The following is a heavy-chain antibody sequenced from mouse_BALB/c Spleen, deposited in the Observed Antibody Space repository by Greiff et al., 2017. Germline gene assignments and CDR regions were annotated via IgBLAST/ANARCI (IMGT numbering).Heavy chain of an antibody. Sequence: EVKLVESGGGLVQPGGSLKLSCAASGFDFSRYWMSWVRQAPGKGLEWIGEINPDSSTINYTPSLKDKFIISRDNAKNTLYLQMSKVRSEDTALYYCARQDYPRGYFDVWGAGTTVTVSS. J-gene: IGHJ1*01. D-gene: IGHD5-5*01. CDR1: GFDFSRYW. CDR2: INPDSSTI. V-gene: IGHV4-1*02. CDR3: ARQDYPRGYFDV.